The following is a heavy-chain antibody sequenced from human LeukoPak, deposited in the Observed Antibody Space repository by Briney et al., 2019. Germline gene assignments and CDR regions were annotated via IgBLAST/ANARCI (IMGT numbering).Heavy chain of an antibody. Sequence: GGSLRLSCATSEFTFSAYAMHWIRQAPGRGLEWVAFVRYVGNIKYYADSVKGRFTISRDNSKNTLYLQMNSLRPDDTAVYYCTKDLGTEYNIFDYWGQGTLVTVSS. V-gene: IGHV3-30*02. J-gene: IGHJ4*02. CDR2: VRYVGNIK. CDR1: EFTFSAYA. D-gene: IGHD3-9*01. CDR3: TKDLGTEYNIFDY.